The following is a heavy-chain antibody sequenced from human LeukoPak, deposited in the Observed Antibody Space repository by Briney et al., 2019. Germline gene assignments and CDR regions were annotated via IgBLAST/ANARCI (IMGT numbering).Heavy chain of an antibody. CDR1: GGSISSSSYY. J-gene: IGHJ4*02. V-gene: IGHV4-39*07. CDR2: IYYSGST. D-gene: IGHD3-10*01. CDR3: ARDSLYGSVSFDY. Sequence: PSETLSLTCTVSGGSISSSSYYWGWIRQPPGKGLEWIGSIYYSGSTYYNPSLKSRVTISVDTSKNQFSLKLSSVTAADTAVYYCARDSLYGSVSFDYWGQGTLVTVSS.